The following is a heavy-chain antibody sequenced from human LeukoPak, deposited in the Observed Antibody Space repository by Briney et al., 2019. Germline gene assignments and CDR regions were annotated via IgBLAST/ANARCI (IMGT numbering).Heavy chain of an antibody. V-gene: IGHV3-33*06. D-gene: IGHD2-21*02. J-gene: IGHJ3*02. CDR3: AKDGLNCGGDCYENDAFDI. CDR2: IWYDGSNK. Sequence: PGGSLRLSCAASGFTFSSYGMHWVRQAPGKGLEWVAVIWYDGSNKYYADSVKGRFTISRDNSKNTLYLQMNSLRAEDTAVYYCAKDGLNCGGDCYENDAFDIWGQGTMVTVSS. CDR1: GFTFSSYG.